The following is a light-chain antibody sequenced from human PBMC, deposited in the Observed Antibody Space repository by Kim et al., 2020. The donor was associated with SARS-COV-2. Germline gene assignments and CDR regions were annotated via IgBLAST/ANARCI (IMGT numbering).Light chain of an antibody. CDR1: QGITNY. V-gene: IGKV1-27*01. CDR2: GAS. CDR3: QKYNSVPS. J-gene: IGKJ4*01. Sequence: DIQLTQSPSSLSASVGDRVTITCRASQGITNYLAWYQQKPGEVPKLLIYGASTLQSDVPSRFSGRGSGTDFTLTISSLQPEDGATYFWQKYNSVPSFGGGTKLEI.